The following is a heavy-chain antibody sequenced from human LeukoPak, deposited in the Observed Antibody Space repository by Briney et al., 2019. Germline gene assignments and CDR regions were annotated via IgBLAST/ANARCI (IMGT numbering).Heavy chain of an antibody. CDR2: ISSSSSYI. CDR1: GFTFSSYS. J-gene: IGHJ4*02. Sequence: GGSLRLSCAASGFTFSSYSMNWARQAPGKGLEWVSSISSSSSYIYYADSVKGRFTISRDNAKNSLYLQMNSLRAEDTAVYYCASFRSGSYPRLDYWGQGTLVTVSS. CDR3: ASFRSGSYPRLDY. D-gene: IGHD3-10*01. V-gene: IGHV3-21*01.